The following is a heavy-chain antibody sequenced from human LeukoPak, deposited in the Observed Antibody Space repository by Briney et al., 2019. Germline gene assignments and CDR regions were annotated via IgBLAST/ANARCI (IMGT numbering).Heavy chain of an antibody. CDR2: INVKSGDT. CDR3: ARGKDDSTGHYDAFDI. J-gene: IGHJ3*02. V-gene: IGHV1-2*02. Sequence: ASVKVSCKASGYSFSDNYVHWVRQAPGQGLEYMGWINVKSGDTNFSQRFKGRVTMTSDTSISTAYMEMRKLRSDETAVYFCARGKDDSTGHYDAFDIWGHGTMVTVSS. CDR1: GYSFSDNY. D-gene: IGHD3-22*01.